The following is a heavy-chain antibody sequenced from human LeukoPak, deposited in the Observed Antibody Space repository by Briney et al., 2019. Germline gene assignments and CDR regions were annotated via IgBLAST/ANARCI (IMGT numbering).Heavy chain of an antibody. V-gene: IGHV3-20*04. CDR2: ISWNGGGT. CDR1: GFTFDDYG. CDR3: ARRACSGGTCYWPY. D-gene: IGHD2-15*01. Sequence: GGSLRLSCAASGFTFDDYGMSWVRQGPGKGLEWVSGISWNGGGTGYADSVKGRFTTSRDNAKNSLFLQMNSLRAEDTAVYYCARRACSGGTCYWPYWGQGTLVTVSS. J-gene: IGHJ4*02.